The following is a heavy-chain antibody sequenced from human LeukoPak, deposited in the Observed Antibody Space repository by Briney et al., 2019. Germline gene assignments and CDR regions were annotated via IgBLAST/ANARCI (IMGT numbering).Heavy chain of an antibody. Sequence: QPGRSLRLSCAASGFTFSSYGMHWVRQPPGKGLEWVSLIRYDGSSKYYADSVRGRFTISRDNSKNTLYLQMNSLRAEDTAVYYCARYSGNYGLDYWGQGTLVTVSS. D-gene: IGHD4-17*01. V-gene: IGHV3-30*02. CDR2: IRYDGSSK. CDR3: ARYSGNYGLDY. CDR1: GFTFSSYG. J-gene: IGHJ4*02.